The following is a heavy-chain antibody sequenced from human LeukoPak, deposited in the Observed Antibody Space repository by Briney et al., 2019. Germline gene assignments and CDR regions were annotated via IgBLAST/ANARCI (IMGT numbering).Heavy chain of an antibody. J-gene: IGHJ4*02. CDR2: ISSSSSYI. CDR3: ARDPNYYYDSSGYYMFDY. Sequence: GALRLSCAASGFTFSSYSMNWVRQAPGKGLEWVSSISSSSSYIYYADSVKGRFTISRDNAKNSLYLQMNSLRAEDTAVYYCARDPNYYYDSSGYYMFDYWGQGTLVTVSS. D-gene: IGHD3-22*01. V-gene: IGHV3-21*01. CDR1: GFTFSSYS.